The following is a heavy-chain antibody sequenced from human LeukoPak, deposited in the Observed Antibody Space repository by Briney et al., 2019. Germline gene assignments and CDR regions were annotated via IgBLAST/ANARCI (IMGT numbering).Heavy chain of an antibody. Sequence: PGGSLRLSCAASGFTFSNYWMHWVRQAPGKGLEWVSYISSSGSTIYYADSVKGRFTSPRDNANNLLYLQMNSLRAEDTAVYYCAREGTRRGNDAFDIWGQGTMVAVSS. D-gene: IGHD3-10*01. V-gene: IGHV3-11*04. CDR1: GFTFSNYW. CDR3: AREGTRRGNDAFDI. J-gene: IGHJ3*02. CDR2: ISSSGSTI.